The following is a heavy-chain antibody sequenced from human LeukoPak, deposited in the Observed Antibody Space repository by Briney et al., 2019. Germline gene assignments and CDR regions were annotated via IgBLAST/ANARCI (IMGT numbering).Heavy chain of an antibody. D-gene: IGHD6-13*01. Sequence: SVKVSCKASGGTFSSYAISWVRQAPGQGLEWMGRIIPILGIANYAQKFQGRVTITADKSTSTAYMELSSLRSEDTAVYYCAFSTSGYGSSPPGYWGQGTLVTVSS. CDR2: IIPILGIA. CDR3: AFSTSGYGSSPPGY. J-gene: IGHJ4*02. CDR1: GGTFSSYA. V-gene: IGHV1-69*04.